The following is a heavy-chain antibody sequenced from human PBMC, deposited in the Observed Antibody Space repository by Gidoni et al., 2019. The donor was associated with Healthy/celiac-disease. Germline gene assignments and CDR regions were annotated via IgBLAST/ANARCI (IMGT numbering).Heavy chain of an antibody. CDR2: ISSSSSYI. J-gene: IGHJ3*02. V-gene: IGHV3-21*01. Sequence: EVQLVESGGGLVKPGGSLRLSCAASGFPFSSYSMNWVRQAPGKGLEWGSYISSSSSYIDYADSVKGRFTISRDNAKNSLYLQMNSLRAEDTAVYYCARVSYDSSGYLDAFDIWGQGTMVTVSS. D-gene: IGHD3-22*01. CDR3: ARVSYDSSGYLDAFDI. CDR1: GFPFSSYS.